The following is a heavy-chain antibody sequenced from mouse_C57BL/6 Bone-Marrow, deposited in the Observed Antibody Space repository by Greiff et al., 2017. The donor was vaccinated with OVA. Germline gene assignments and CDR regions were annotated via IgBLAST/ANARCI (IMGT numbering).Heavy chain of an antibody. CDR3: LHYYGSSYGYFDV. CDR1: GYTFTSYW. J-gene: IGHJ1*03. Sequence: EVQRVESGTVLARPGASVKMSCKTSGYTFTSYWMHWVKQRPGQGLEWIGAIYPGNSDTSYNQKFKGKAKLTAVTSASTAYMELSSLTNEDSAVYYCLHYYGSSYGYFDVWGTGTTVTVSS. V-gene: IGHV1-5*01. CDR2: IYPGNSDT. D-gene: IGHD1-1*01.